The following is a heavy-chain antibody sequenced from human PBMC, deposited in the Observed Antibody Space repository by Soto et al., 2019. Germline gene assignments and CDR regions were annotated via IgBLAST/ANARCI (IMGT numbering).Heavy chain of an antibody. V-gene: IGHV3-9*01. Sequence: GGSLRLSCAASGFTFDDYAMHWVRQAPGKGLEWVSGISWNSGSIGYADSVKGRFTISRDNAKNSLYLQMNSLRAEDTALYYCAKKSARGYSYGNDAFDIWGQGTMVTVSS. CDR3: AKKSARGYSYGNDAFDI. CDR2: ISWNSGSI. CDR1: GFTFDDYA. J-gene: IGHJ3*02. D-gene: IGHD5-18*01.